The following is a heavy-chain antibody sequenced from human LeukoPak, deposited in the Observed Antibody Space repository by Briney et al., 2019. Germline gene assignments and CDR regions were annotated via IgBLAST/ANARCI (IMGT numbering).Heavy chain of an antibody. D-gene: IGHD3-3*01. J-gene: IGHJ4*02. CDR2: IYYSGST. CDR1: GGSISSGDYY. Sequence: SETLSLTCTVSGGSISSGDYYWSWIRQPPGKGLEWIGYIYYSGSTYYNPSLKSRVTISVDTSKNQFSLKLSSVTAADTAVYYCARSRGLRFLEWWGQGTLVTVPS. CDR3: ARSRGLRFLEW. V-gene: IGHV4-30-4*01.